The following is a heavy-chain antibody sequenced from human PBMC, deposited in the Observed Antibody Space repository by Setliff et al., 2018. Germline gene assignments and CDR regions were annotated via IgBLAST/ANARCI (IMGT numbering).Heavy chain of an antibody. Sequence: SVKVSCKASGGTFSSYAISWVRQAPGQGLEWMGGIIPILGIANYAQKFQGRVTITADESTSTAYMELSSLRAEDTAVYYCAKGVAGSVKQWPLIFQHWGQGTLVTVSS. D-gene: IGHD6-19*01. CDR3: AKGVAGSVKQWPLIFQH. CDR2: IIPILGIA. CDR1: GGTFSSYA. V-gene: IGHV1-69*10. J-gene: IGHJ1*01.